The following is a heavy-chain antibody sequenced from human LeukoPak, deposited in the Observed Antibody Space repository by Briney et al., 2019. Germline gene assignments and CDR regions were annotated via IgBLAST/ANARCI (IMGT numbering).Heavy chain of an antibody. CDR2: IHYTGST. V-gene: IGHV4-59*08. Sequence: SETLSLACTVSGGSISGYYWSWIRQPPGKGLQFIGYIHYTGSTNYNPSLESRVTLSVDTSKNQFSLKLRSVTAADTAVYYCARHGSGSSTFGYWGQGTLVTVSS. CDR3: ARHGSGSSTFGY. J-gene: IGHJ4*02. CDR1: GGSISGYY. D-gene: IGHD1-26*01.